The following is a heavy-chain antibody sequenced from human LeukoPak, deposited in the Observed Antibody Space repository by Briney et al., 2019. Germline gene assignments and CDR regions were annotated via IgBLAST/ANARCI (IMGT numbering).Heavy chain of an antibody. V-gene: IGHV4-38-2*01. CDR1: GYSISSGYY. Sequence: PSETLSLTCAVSGYSISSGYYWGWIRQPPGKGLEWIGSIYHSGSTYYNPSLKSRVTISVDTSKNQFSLKLSSVTAADTAVYYCARRRVVVVAATVPSLKRYWYFDLWGRGTLVTVSS. D-gene: IGHD2-15*01. J-gene: IGHJ2*01. CDR3: ARRRVVVVAATVPSLKRYWYFDL. CDR2: IYHSGST.